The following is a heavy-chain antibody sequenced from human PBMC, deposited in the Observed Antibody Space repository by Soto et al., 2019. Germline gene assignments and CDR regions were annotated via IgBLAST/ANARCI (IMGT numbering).Heavy chain of an antibody. J-gene: IGHJ6*02. V-gene: IGHV3-48*03. D-gene: IGHD3-10*01. CDR2: ISSSGSTI. CDR1: GFTFSSYE. Sequence: GGSLRLSCAASGFTFSSYEMNWVRQAPGKGLEWVSYISSSGSTIFYADSVKGRFTISRDNAKNSLYLQMNSLRAEDTAVYYCARDDGLGLAPYYGMDVWGQATTVTVSS. CDR3: ARDDGLGLAPYYGMDV.